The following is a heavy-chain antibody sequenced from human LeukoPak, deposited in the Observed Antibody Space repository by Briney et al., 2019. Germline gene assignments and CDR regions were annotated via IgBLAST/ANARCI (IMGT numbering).Heavy chain of an antibody. CDR2: INPNSGGT. CDR1: GYTFTGYY. V-gene: IGHV1-2*06. J-gene: IGHJ4*02. Sequence: GASVKVSCKASGYTFTGYYMHWVRQAPGQGLEWMGRINPNSGGTNYAQKFQGRVTMTRDTSISTAYMELSRLRSDDTAVYYCARVEGIRQWLVQGAYYFDXWGQGTLVTVX. D-gene: IGHD6-19*01. CDR3: ARVEGIRQWLVQGAYYFDX.